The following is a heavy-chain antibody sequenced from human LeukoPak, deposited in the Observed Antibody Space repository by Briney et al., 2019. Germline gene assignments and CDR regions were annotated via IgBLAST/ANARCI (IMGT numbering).Heavy chain of an antibody. Sequence: QPGRSLRLSCAASGFTFDDYAMHWVRQAPGKGLEWVSGISWNSGSIGYADSTKGRFTISRDNAKNSLYLQMNSLRAEDTALYYCAKDMGYSSSWYYFDYWGQGTLVTVSS. CDR2: ISWNSGSI. J-gene: IGHJ4*02. CDR1: GFTFDDYA. CDR3: AKDMGYSSSWYYFDY. V-gene: IGHV3-9*01. D-gene: IGHD6-13*01.